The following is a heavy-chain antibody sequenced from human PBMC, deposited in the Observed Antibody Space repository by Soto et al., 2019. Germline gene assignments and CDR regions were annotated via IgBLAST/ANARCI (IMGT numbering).Heavy chain of an antibody. CDR1: GFTFSSYA. V-gene: IGHV3-30-3*01. J-gene: IGHJ4*02. CDR2: ISYDGSNK. CDR3: AREDSSGWYDY. D-gene: IGHD6-19*01. Sequence: QVQLVESGGGVVQPGRSLRLSCAASGFTFSSYAMHWVRQAPGKGLEWVAVISYDGSNKYYADSVKGRFTISRDNSKNTLYLQMNSLRAEDTAVYYCAREDSSGWYDYWGQGTLVTVSS.